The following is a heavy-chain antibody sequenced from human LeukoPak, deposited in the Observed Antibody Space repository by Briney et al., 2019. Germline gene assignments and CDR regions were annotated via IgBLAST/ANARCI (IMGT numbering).Heavy chain of an antibody. D-gene: IGHD3-3*01. CDR3: ARDQYDTWSRRGNFDS. CDR1: GFTFGKYW. CDR2: IKLDGSEK. J-gene: IGHJ4*02. Sequence: GGSLRLSCVASGFTFGKYWMSWVRQAPGKGLEWVSNIKLDGSEKNYVDSVKGRFTISRDNTKNSLYLQMNSLRAEDTAVFYCARDQYDTWSRRGNFDSWGQGTLVIVSS. V-gene: IGHV3-7*03.